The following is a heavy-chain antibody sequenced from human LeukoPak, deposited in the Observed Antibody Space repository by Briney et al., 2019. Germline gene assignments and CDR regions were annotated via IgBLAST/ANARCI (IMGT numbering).Heavy chain of an antibody. CDR3: AQDRGQLVDTGAIDY. D-gene: IGHD5-18*01. J-gene: IGHJ4*02. Sequence: GGSLRLSCAASGFTFTSYAMSWVRQAPEKGLEWVSAISGSGGSTHYADSVKGRFTVSRDNSKNTLYLQMNSLRAEDTAIYHCAQDRGQLVDTGAIDYWGQGTLVTVSS. V-gene: IGHV3-23*01. CDR1: GFTFTSYA. CDR2: ISGSGGST.